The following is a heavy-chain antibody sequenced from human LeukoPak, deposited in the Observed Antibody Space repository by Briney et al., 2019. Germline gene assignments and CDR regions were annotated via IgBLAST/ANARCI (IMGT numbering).Heavy chain of an antibody. Sequence: GESLKISCKGSGYSFTSYWISWVRQMPGKGLEWMGRIDPSDSYTNYSPSFQGHVTISADKSISTAYLQWSSLKASDTATYYCARAYSGYDSYYYYYGMGVWGKGTTVTVSS. V-gene: IGHV5-10-1*01. J-gene: IGHJ6*04. D-gene: IGHD5-12*01. CDR3: ARAYSGYDSYYYYYGMGV. CDR2: IDPSDSYT. CDR1: GYSFTSYW.